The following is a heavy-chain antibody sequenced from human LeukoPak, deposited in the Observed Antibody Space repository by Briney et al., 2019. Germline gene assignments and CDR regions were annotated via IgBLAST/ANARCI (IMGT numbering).Heavy chain of an antibody. CDR1: GDSVSRDTAA. J-gene: IGHJ5*02. CDR2: TYYNSQWNF. Sequence: SQTLSLTCAISGDSVSRDTAAWDWIRQSPSRGLEWLGRTYYNSQWNFDYAVSVRGRITIKPDTSRNQFSLQLNSVTPEDTAVYYCARADRYTAMLDHWGQGTLVTVSS. V-gene: IGHV6-1*01. D-gene: IGHD3-16*02. CDR3: ARADRYTAMLDH.